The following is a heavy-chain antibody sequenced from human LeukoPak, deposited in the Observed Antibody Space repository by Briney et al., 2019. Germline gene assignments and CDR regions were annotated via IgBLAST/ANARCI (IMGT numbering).Heavy chain of an antibody. D-gene: IGHD4-17*01. CDR3: ARGGDYGDYGGSGY. CDR1: GYSISSGYY. J-gene: IGHJ4*02. Sequence: SETLSLTCTVSGYSISSGYYWGWIRQPPGKGLEWIGTIYHSGNTYYSPSLKSRVTISVDTSKDQFSLKLSSVTAADTAVYYCARGGDYGDYGGSGYWGQGTLVTVSS. CDR2: IYHSGNT. V-gene: IGHV4-38-2*02.